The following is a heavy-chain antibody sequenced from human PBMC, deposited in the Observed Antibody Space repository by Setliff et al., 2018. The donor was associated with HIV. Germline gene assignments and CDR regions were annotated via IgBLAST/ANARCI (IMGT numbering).Heavy chain of an antibody. J-gene: IGHJ1*01. CDR3: ARARRAGSGPKYFQH. Sequence: SEALSLTCAVYGGSFNGYYWSWIRQPPGKGLEWIGEINHSGSTNYNPSLKSRVTMSVDKSKNQFSLRLSSVTAADTAVYYCARARRAGSGPKYFQHWGQGTLVTVS. CDR1: GGSFNGYY. V-gene: IGHV4-34*01. CDR2: INHSGST. D-gene: IGHD2-15*01.